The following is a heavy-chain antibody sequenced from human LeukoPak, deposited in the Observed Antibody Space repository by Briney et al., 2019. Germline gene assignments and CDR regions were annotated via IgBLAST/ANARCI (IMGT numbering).Heavy chain of an antibody. Sequence: SETLSLTCAVYGGSFSGYYWSWIRQPPGKGLEWIGEINHSGSTNYNPSLKSRVTISVDTSKNQFSLKLSSMTAADTAVYYCARLAAAGSYWGQGTLVTVFS. CDR1: GGSFSGYY. D-gene: IGHD6-13*01. CDR2: INHSGST. CDR3: ARLAAAGSY. J-gene: IGHJ4*02. V-gene: IGHV4-34*01.